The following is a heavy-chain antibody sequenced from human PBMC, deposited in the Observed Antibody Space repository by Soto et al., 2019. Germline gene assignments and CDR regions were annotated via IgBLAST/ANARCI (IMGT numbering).Heavy chain of an antibody. CDR2: IYSGGST. Sequence: GGSLRLSWAASGCTGSSNYMSWVRQAPGKGLEWVSVIYSGGSTYYADSVKGRFTISRDNSKNTLYLQMNSLRDVDTAAYYCAKEVAAAAKMRVDYWGQGALVTVSS. V-gene: IGHV3-66*01. J-gene: IGHJ4*02. D-gene: IGHD6-13*01. CDR3: AKEVAAAAKMRVDY. CDR1: GCTGSSNY.